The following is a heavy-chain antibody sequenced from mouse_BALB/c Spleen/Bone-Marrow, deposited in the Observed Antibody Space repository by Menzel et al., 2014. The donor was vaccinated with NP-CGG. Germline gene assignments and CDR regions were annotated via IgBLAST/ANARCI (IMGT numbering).Heavy chain of an antibody. CDR1: GFTLSSYA. D-gene: IGHD2-4*01. V-gene: IGHV5-9-1*01. CDR2: ISSGGSYT. Sequence: DVMLVESGGGLVKPGGSLKLSCAASGFTLSSYAMSWVRQTPEKRLEWVATISSGGSYTYYPDSVKGRFTISRDNAKNTLYLQMSSLRSEDTAMYYCARKSYYDYDGRPWFAYWGQGTLVTVSA. J-gene: IGHJ3*01. CDR3: ARKSYYDYDGRPWFAY.